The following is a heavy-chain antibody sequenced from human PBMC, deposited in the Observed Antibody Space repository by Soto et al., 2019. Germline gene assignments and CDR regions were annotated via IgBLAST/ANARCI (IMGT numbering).Heavy chain of an antibody. Sequence: ASVKVSCKASGYTFTSYAMHWVRQAPGQSLEWMGRINTANGDTIYSQNFQGRVTITRDASARTVYLELSSLRFEDSAVYYCGRGQATFDPWGQGTLVTVSS. CDR3: GRGQATFDP. V-gene: IGHV1-3*04. CDR1: GYTFTSYA. J-gene: IGHJ5*02. CDR2: INTANGDT.